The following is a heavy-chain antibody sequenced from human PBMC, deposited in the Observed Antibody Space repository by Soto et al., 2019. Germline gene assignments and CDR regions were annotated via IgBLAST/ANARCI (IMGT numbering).Heavy chain of an antibody. CDR3: ARDPGYSYGYN. Sequence: ASVKVSCKASGYTFISYAMNWVRQAPGQRLEWMGWINAGNGNTKYSQKLQGRVTITRDTSASTGYMELSSLRSEDTAVYYCARDPGYSYGYNWGQGTLGTVSS. CDR1: GYTFISYA. V-gene: IGHV1-3*01. D-gene: IGHD5-18*01. J-gene: IGHJ4*02. CDR2: INAGNGNT.